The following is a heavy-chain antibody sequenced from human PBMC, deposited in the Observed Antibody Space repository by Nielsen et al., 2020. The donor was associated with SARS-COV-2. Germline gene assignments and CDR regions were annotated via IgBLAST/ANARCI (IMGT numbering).Heavy chain of an antibody. CDR3: ATNYYDGSAYYYDPLGFDY. Sequence: SVKVSCKASGGTFSSYAISWVRQAPGQGLEWMGRVIPVLGTANHAQKFQDRVTISADKSTSAAYMDLSSLRSEDTALYYCATNYYDGSAYYYDPLGFDYWGQGTLVTVSS. CDR2: VIPVLGTA. V-gene: IGHV1-69*04. D-gene: IGHD3-22*01. J-gene: IGHJ4*02. CDR1: GGTFSSYA.